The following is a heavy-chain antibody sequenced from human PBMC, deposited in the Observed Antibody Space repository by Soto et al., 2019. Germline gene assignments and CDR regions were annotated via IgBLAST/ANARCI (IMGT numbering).Heavy chain of an antibody. D-gene: IGHD3-10*01. V-gene: IGHV1-46*01. CDR2: INPSGGST. CDR1: GYTFTSYY. CDR3: AREGVRGVIRYYFDY. J-gene: IGHJ4*02. Sequence: ASVKVSCKASGYTFTSYYMHWVRQAPGQGLEWMGIINPSGGSTSYAQKFQGRVTMTRDTSTSTVYMELSSLRSEDTAVYYCAREGVRGVIRYYFDYWGQETLVTVSS.